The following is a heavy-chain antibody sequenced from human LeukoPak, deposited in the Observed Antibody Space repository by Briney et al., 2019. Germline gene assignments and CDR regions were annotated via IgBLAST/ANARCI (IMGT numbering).Heavy chain of an antibody. CDR2: ITGSGDTT. J-gene: IGHJ4*02. Sequence: GSLRLSCAASGFTFSSYAVTWVRQAPGKGLEWVSGITGSGDTTFYADSVKGRFTISRDSSKNTLYLQMHSLRAEGTAVYYCVKDYSTIAAAANPLFDYWGQGALVTVSS. V-gene: IGHV3-23*01. CDR1: GFTFSSYA. D-gene: IGHD6-13*01. CDR3: VKDYSTIAAAANPLFDY.